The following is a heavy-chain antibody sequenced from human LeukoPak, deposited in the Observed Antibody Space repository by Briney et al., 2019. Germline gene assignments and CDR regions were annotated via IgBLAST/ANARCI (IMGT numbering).Heavy chain of an antibody. CDR3: AREGLHRNFDY. V-gene: IGHV3-30*03. J-gene: IGHJ4*02. Sequence: GGSLRLSCAASGFTFSSYGMHWVRQAPGKGLEWVAVISYDGSNKYYADSVKGRFTISRDNSKNTLYLQMNSLRAEDTAVYYCAREGLHRNFDYWGQGTLVTVSS. CDR1: GFTFSSYG. D-gene: IGHD2-15*01. CDR2: ISYDGSNK.